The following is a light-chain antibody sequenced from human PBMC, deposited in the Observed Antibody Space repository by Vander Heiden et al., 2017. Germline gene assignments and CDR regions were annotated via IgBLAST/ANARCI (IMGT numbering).Light chain of an antibody. V-gene: IGKV1-39*01. J-gene: IGKJ5*01. Sequence: DIQMTQSPSSLSASVGDRVTITCRARQSISSYLNWYQQKPGKAPKLLIYAASSLQSGVPSRVSGSGSGTDFTLTISSLQPEDFASYYCQQNDSNLSNTFGQGTLLEIK. CDR3: QQNDSNLSNT. CDR2: AAS. CDR1: QSISSY.